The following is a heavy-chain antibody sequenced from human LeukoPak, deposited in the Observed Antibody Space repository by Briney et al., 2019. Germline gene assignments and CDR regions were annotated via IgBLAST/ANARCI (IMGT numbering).Heavy chain of an antibody. J-gene: IGHJ6*03. CDR2: IRYDGNDK. V-gene: IGHV3-30*02. Sequence: GGSLRLSCAASGFTFSDYGMHWVRQTPGKGLECVAFIRYDGNDKYFADSVKGRFTVSRDNSKNTLYLQMNNLRAEDTAVYYCAKLGINYYYMDVWGKGTTVTVSS. CDR3: AKLGINYYYMDV. CDR1: GFTFSDYG. D-gene: IGHD7-27*01.